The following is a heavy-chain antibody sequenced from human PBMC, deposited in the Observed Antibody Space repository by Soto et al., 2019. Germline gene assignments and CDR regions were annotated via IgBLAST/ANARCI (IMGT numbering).Heavy chain of an antibody. CDR3: LKDASNDSNDE. CDR2: VSPTGDTV. V-gene: IGHV3-9*01. J-gene: IGHJ4*02. Sequence: VQVVASGGGLVQPGRSLRLSCAVSGFRFEQYVMHWVRQGPGKGLECVSTVSPTGDTVAYADSVEGRFTVSRDNAKNSLYLHMISVNGNDTAFYYCLKDASNDSNDEWGQGTLVNVSS. D-gene: IGHD3-16*01. CDR1: GFRFEQYV.